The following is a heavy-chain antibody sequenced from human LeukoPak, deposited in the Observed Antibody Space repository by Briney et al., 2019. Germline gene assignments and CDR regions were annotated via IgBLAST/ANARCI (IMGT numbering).Heavy chain of an antibody. CDR1: GFTFSSYG. CDR2: VWYDGNNK. Sequence: GGSLRLSCAASGFTFSSYGMHWVRQAPGKGLEWVAVVWYDGNNKYYADSVKGRFTISRDNSKNTLYLQMNSLRAEDTAVYYCARSTSSEYDIYHFDYWGQGTLVTVSS. V-gene: IGHV3-33*01. J-gene: IGHJ4*02. CDR3: ARSTSSEYDIYHFDY. D-gene: IGHD3-9*01.